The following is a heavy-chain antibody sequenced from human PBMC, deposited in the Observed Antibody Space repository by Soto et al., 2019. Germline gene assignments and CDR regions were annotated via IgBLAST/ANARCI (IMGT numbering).Heavy chain of an antibody. V-gene: IGHV3-53*01. J-gene: IGHJ4*02. Sequence: GGSLILSCAASGFTVSSTYMSWVRQAPGKGLEWVSIIFSSGESFYADSVKGRFTISRDSSDNTVYLQMNSLKAEDTAVYYCARGGIGMVRTFDHWGQGTLVTVSS. D-gene: IGHD3-10*01. CDR2: IFSSGES. CDR1: GFTVSSTY. CDR3: ARGGIGMVRTFDH.